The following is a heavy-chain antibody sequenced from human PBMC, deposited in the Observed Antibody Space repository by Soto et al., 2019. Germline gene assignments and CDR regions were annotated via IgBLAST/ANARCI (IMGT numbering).Heavy chain of an antibody. D-gene: IGHD2-15*01. Sequence: ETLSLTCAVSGGSFSGFFWGWIRQPPGKGLEWIGEVNHGGSTNYNPSLKSRVTISSDTSKNHFSLTLRSVTAADTAVYYCARAAVAAGGPFDKWGQGALVTVSS. V-gene: IGHV4-34*01. CDR2: VNHGGST. CDR3: ARAAVAAGGPFDK. CDR1: GGSFSGFF. J-gene: IGHJ4*02.